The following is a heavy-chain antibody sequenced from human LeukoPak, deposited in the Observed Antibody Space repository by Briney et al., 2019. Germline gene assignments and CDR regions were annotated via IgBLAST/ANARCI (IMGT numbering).Heavy chain of an antibody. CDR2: ISSSGSTI. CDR1: GFTFSDYY. J-gene: IGHJ4*02. CDR3: ARVDAISHTNWGFGGHSNNFDY. D-gene: IGHD7-27*01. Sequence: GGSLRLSCAASGFTFSDYYMSWIRQAPGKGLEWVSYISSSGSTIYYADSVKGRFTISRDNAKNSLYLQMNSLKAEDTAFYYCARVDAISHTNWGFGGHSNNFDYWGQGTLVTVSS. V-gene: IGHV3-11*01.